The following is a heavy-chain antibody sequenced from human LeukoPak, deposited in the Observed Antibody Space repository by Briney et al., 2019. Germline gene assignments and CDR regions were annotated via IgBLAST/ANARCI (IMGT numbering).Heavy chain of an antibody. CDR1: GGSISSYY. Sequence: PSETLSLTCTVSGGSISSYYWSWIRQPAGKGQEWIGYIYYSGSTNYNPSLKSRVTISVDTSKNQFSMKLSSVTAADTAVYYCARANYDSSGYYPYYYYYYMDVWGKGTTVTVSS. V-gene: IGHV4-59*01. CDR2: IYYSGST. J-gene: IGHJ6*03. CDR3: ARANYDSSGYYPYYYYYYMDV. D-gene: IGHD3-22*01.